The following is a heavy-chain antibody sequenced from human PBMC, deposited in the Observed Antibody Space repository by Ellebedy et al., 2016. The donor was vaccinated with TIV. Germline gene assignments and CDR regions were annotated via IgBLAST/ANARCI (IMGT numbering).Heavy chain of an antibody. D-gene: IGHD3-16*01. V-gene: IGHV1-69*13. J-gene: IGHJ6*02. CDR3: ARDPSTDQYYGMDV. Sequence: AASVKVSCKTSGGTFNNFDINWVRQAPGQGLEWMGGIIPIYDTPNYAQKFQGRVTITADESTSTVYMELSSLRSEDTAVYYCARDPSTDQYYGMDVWGQGTTVTVSS. CDR2: IIPIYDTP. CDR1: GGTFNNFD.